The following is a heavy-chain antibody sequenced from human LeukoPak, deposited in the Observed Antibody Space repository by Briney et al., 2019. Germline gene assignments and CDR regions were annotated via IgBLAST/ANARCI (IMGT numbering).Heavy chain of an antibody. CDR2: IIPIFGTA. Sequence: ASVKVSCKASGGTFSSYAISWVRQAPGQGLEWMGGIIPIFGTANYAQKFQGRVTITADESTSTAYMELSRLSSEDTAVYYCARGVIPYSSYDYWGQGTLVTVSS. J-gene: IGHJ4*02. CDR1: GGTFSSYA. D-gene: IGHD6-6*01. V-gene: IGHV1-69*13. CDR3: ARGVIPYSSYDY.